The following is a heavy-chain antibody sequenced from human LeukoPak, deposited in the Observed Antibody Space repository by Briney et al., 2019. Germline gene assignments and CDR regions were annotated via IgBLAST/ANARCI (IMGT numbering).Heavy chain of an antibody. CDR3: AREGGSSIAALGY. Sequence: ASVKVSCKASGYTFTGYYMHWVRQAPGQGLEWMGWINPNSGGTNYAQKFQGRVTMTRDTSISTAYMELSRLRSDDTAVYYCAREGGSSIAALGYWGQGTLVTVSS. V-gene: IGHV1-2*02. D-gene: IGHD6-6*01. J-gene: IGHJ4*02. CDR2: INPNSGGT. CDR1: GYTFTGYY.